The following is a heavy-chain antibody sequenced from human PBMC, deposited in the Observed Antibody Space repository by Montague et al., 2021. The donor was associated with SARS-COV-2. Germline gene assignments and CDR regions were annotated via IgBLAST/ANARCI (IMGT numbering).Heavy chain of an antibody. Sequence: SETLSLTCIVSGSSVRSYFWSWIRQPPGKGLEWIGNIYDSGSTNYNHSLKSRVTISVDTSKNQFSLKLSAVTAADTAVYYCARENTVTTFGGPYYIDSWGQGTLVTVSA. CDR1: GSSVRSYF. D-gene: IGHD4-17*01. CDR2: IYDSGST. J-gene: IGHJ4*02. CDR3: ARENTVTTFGGPYYIDS. V-gene: IGHV4-59*02.